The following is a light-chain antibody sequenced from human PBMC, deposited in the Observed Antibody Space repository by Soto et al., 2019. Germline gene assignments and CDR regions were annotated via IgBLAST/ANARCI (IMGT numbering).Light chain of an antibody. CDR1: QSVSSN. J-gene: IGKJ2*01. CDR2: GAS. CDR3: QQYNNWPPYT. Sequence: EIVMTQSPATLSVSPGERATLSCRASQSVSSNLAWYQQKPGQAPRLLIYGASTWAPGTRARFSGSGSGTEFTLTISSLQSEDFEVYYCQQYNNWPPYTFGQGTKLEIK. V-gene: IGKV3-15*01.